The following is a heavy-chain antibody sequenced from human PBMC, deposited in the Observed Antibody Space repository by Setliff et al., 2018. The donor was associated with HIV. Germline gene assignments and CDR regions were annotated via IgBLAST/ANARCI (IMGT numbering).Heavy chain of an antibody. Sequence: PGGSLRLSCAASGFTFSNAWMSWVRQAPGKGLEWVGRIKSKTDGGTTDHAAPVKGRFTISRDDSKNTLYLQMNSLKTEDTAVYYCTTVAPSSSWPLDYWGQGTLVTVSS. CDR3: TTVAPSSSWPLDY. D-gene: IGHD6-13*01. CDR1: GFTFSNAW. J-gene: IGHJ4*02. CDR2: IKSKTDGGTT. V-gene: IGHV3-15*01.